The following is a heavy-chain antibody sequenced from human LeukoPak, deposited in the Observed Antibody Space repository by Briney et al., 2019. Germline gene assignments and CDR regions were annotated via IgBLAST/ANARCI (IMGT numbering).Heavy chain of an antibody. CDR3: ARVYYSSSYDYWYFDL. CDR1: GGPIRSYY. CDR2: IYYSGST. J-gene: IGHJ2*01. Sequence: PSETLSLTCTVSGGPIRSYYWSWIRQPPGKGLEWIGYIYYSGSTNYNPSLKSRVTISVDTSRNQFSLKLSSVTAADTAVYYCARVYYSSSYDYWYFDLWGRGTLVTVSS. V-gene: IGHV4-59*01. D-gene: IGHD6-13*01.